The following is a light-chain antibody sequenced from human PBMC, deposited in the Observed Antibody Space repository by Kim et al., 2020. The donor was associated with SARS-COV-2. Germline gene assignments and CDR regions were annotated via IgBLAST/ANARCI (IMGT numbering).Light chain of an antibody. CDR1: QGVSRA. J-gene: IGKJ4*01. Sequence: ANVGDRVTITCRASQGVSRALAWYQQKPGEPPKLLIFDGSTLESGVPSRFSGRGSGTEFTLAINSLQPEDFASYYCQQFYIYPLTYGGGTKVDIK. CDR2: DGS. V-gene: IGKV1-13*02. CDR3: QQFYIYPLT.